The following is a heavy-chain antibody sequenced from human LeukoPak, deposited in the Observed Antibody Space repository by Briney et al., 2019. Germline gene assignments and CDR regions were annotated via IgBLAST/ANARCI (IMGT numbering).Heavy chain of an antibody. J-gene: IGHJ4*02. D-gene: IGHD3-10*01. CDR1: GYSFTTYW. CDR3: ARQHGSGSFYSRAIDY. Sequence: HGESLKISCEASGYSFTTYWIGWVRQMPGEGLEWMGIIYPGDSDTRYSPSFQGQVNISAGKSRSTAYLQWSSLKASDTAMYYCARQHGSGSFYSRAIDYWGQGTLVTVYS. V-gene: IGHV5-51*01. CDR2: IYPGDSDT.